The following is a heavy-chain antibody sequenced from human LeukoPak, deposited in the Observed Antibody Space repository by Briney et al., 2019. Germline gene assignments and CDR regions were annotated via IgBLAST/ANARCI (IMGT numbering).Heavy chain of an antibody. CDR1: GGSISSSSYY. J-gene: IGHJ4*02. CDR3: ARHERGYSGYDTNYFDY. V-gene: IGHV4-39*01. Sequence: SETLSLTCTVSGGSISSSSYYWGWIRQPPGKGLEWIGSIYYSGSTYYNPSLKSRVTISVDTSKNQFSLKLSSVTAADTAVYYCARHERGYSGYDTNYFDYWGQGTLVTVSS. CDR2: IYYSGST. D-gene: IGHD5-12*01.